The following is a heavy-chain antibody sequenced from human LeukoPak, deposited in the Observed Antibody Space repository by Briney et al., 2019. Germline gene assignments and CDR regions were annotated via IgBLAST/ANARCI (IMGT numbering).Heavy chain of an antibody. CDR3: ARLSWFGEFDY. D-gene: IGHD3-10*01. CDR1: GGSISSSSYY. J-gene: IGHJ4*02. V-gene: IGHV4-39*01. Sequence: SETLSLTCTVSGGSISSSSYYWGWIRQPPGKGLGWIGSIYYSGSTYYNPSLKSRVTISVDTSKNQFSLKLSSVTAADTAVYYCARLSWFGEFDYWGQGTPVIVSS. CDR2: IYYSGST.